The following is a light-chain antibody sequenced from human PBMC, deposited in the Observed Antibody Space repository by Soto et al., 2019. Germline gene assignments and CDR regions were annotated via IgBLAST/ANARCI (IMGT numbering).Light chain of an antibody. Sequence: EIVLTQSPGTLSLSPWERATLSCRASQSVSNNYLAWYQQKPGQAPRLLIYGASSRATGIPDRFSGSGSGTDFTLTISRLGPEDFAVYYCQQYGNSPWTFGQGTKVDIK. V-gene: IGKV3-20*01. CDR2: GAS. CDR1: QSVSNNY. CDR3: QQYGNSPWT. J-gene: IGKJ1*01.